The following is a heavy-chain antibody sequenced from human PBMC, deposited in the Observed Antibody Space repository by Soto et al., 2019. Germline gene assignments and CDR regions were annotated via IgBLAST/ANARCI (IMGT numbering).Heavy chain of an antibody. CDR3: ARCVGYYDSSGYQRHYYGMDV. CDR2: IYYSGST. Sequence: SETLSLTCTVSGGSISSYYWSWIRQPPGKGLEWIGYIYYSGSTNYNPSLKSRVTISVDTSKNQFSLKLSSVTAADTAVYYCARCVGYYDSSGYQRHYYGMDVWGQGTTVTVSS. J-gene: IGHJ6*02. CDR1: GGSISSYY. D-gene: IGHD3-22*01. V-gene: IGHV4-59*08.